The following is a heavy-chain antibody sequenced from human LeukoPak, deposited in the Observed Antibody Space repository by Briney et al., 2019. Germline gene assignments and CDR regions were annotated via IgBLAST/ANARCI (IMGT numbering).Heavy chain of an antibody. J-gene: IGHJ6*02. V-gene: IGHV4-59*08. CDR1: GGSISSYY. CDR2: IYYSGST. CDR3: ARHHYDILTGYYLPSSYYYYGMDV. D-gene: IGHD3-9*01. Sequence: SETLSLTCIVSGGSISSYYWSWIRQPPGKGLEWIGYIYYSGSTNYNPSLKSRVTISVDTSKNQFSLKLSSVTAADTAVYYCARHHYDILTGYYLPSSYYYYGMDVWGQGTTVTVSS.